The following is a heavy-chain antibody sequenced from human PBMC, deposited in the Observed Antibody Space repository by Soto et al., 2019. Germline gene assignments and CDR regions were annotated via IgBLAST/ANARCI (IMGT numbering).Heavy chain of an antibody. D-gene: IGHD2-15*01. CDR2: IKSKTDGGTT. J-gene: IGHJ6*03. CDR3: TTLLLGVDYSYMDV. Sequence: PGGSLRRSCAASGFTFSNAWMSWVRQAPGKGLEWVGRIKSKTDGGTTDYAAPVKGRFTISRDDSKNTLYRQMNSLKTEDTAVYYCTTLLLGVDYSYMDVWGKGTTVTVSS. CDR1: GFTFSNAW. V-gene: IGHV3-15*01.